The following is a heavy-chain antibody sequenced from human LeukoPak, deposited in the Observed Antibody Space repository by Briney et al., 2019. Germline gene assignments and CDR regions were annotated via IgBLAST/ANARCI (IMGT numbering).Heavy chain of an antibody. Sequence: SETLSLTCAVSGVSSSPYYWAWIRQPPGKGLEWIGYIHTSGSNNQYPSLKSRVTISVDKSKNLFSLRLTSVTAADTAVYYCARLSAAVHLGAFDLWGQGTMVTVSS. CDR2: IHTSGSN. J-gene: IGHJ3*01. CDR3: ARLSAAVHLGAFDL. D-gene: IGHD3-3*01. CDR1: GVSSSPYY. V-gene: IGHV4-4*09.